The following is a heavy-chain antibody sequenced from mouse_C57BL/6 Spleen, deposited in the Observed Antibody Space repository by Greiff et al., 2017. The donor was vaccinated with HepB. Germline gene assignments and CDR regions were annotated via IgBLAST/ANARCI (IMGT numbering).Heavy chain of an antibody. CDR1: GYTFTDYN. CDR2: INPNNGGT. Sequence: EVQRVESGPELVKPGASVKMSCKASGYTFTDYNMHWVKQSHGKSLEWIGYINPNNGGTSYNQKFKGKATLTVNKSSSTAYMELRSLTSEDSAVYYCAPGGYFDYWGQGTTLTVSS. V-gene: IGHV1-22*01. CDR3: APGGYFDY. J-gene: IGHJ2*01.